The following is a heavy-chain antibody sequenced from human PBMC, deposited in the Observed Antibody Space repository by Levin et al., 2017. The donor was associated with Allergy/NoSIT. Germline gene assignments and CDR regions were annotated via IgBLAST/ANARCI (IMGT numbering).Heavy chain of an antibody. Sequence: GESLKISCAASGFTFSSSGMHWVRQAPGKGLEWVAVISYDGSKKYYADSVKGRFTISRDNSKNTVYLQMNSLTAEDTALYYCAKELIPDRSAYGLDFRGQGTLVPVSS. CDR3: AKELIPDRSAYGLDF. J-gene: IGHJ4*02. CDR1: GFTFSSSG. CDR2: ISYDGSKK. V-gene: IGHV3-30*18. D-gene: IGHD3-22*01.